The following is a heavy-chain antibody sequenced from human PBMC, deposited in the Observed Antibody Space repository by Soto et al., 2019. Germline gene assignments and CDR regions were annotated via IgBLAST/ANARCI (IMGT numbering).Heavy chain of an antibody. CDR3: AKLGSTSCYDRVDS. D-gene: IGHD2-2*01. V-gene: IGHV3-23*01. Sequence: GGSLRLSCAASGFTFNNYAMSWVRQAPGRGLEWVSVLSGSGDTTYYTDSVMGRFTISRDNSKNAVYLQMNSLRAEDTAVYYCAKLGSTSCYDRVDSWGQGALVTVSS. CDR2: LSGSGDTT. CDR1: GFTFNNYA. J-gene: IGHJ4*02.